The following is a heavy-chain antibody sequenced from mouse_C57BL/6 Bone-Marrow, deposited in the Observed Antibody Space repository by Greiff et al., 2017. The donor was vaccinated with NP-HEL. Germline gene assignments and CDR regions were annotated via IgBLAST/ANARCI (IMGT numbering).Heavy chain of an antibody. V-gene: IGHV1-64*01. CDR1: GYTFTSYW. CDR2: IHPNSGST. D-gene: IGHD1-2*01. CDR3: ARWLLGAMDY. J-gene: IGHJ4*01. Sequence: QVQLQQSGAELVRPGSSVKLSCKASGYTFTSYWMHWVKQRPGQGLEWIGMIHPNSGSTNYNEKFKSKATLTVDKSSSTAYMQLSSLTSEDSAVYYCARWLLGAMDYWGQGTSVTVSS.